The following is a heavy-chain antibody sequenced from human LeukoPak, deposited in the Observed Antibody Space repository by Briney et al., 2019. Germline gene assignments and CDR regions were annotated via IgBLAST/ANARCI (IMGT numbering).Heavy chain of an antibody. Sequence: SETLSLTCTVSGGSISSYYWSWIRQPPGKGLEWIGSIYYSGSTYYNPSLKSRVTISVDTSKNQFSLKLSSVTAADTAVYYCARHADFWSGYPDDAFDIWGQGTMVTVSS. CDR2: IYYSGST. CDR3: ARHADFWSGYPDDAFDI. CDR1: GGSISSYY. V-gene: IGHV4-59*05. D-gene: IGHD3-3*01. J-gene: IGHJ3*02.